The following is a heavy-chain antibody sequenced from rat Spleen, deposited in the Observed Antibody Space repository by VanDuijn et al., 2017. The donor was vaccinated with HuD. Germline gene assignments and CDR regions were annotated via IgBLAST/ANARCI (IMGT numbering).Heavy chain of an antibody. Sequence: EVQLVESGGGLVQPGRSMKLSCAASGFTFSSFPMAWVRQAPTKGLEWVATISTRGGSTYYRDSVKGRFTISRDNAKNTLYLQMDSLRSEDTATYYCARHEDYYSIYPHWYFDFWGPGTMVTVSS. CDR2: ISTRGGST. CDR1: GFTFSSFP. V-gene: IGHV5-46*01. CDR3: ARHEDYYSIYPHWYFDF. J-gene: IGHJ1*01. D-gene: IGHD1-2*01.